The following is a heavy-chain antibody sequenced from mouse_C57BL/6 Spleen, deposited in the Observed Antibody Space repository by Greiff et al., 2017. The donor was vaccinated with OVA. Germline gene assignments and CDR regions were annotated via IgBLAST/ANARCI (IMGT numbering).Heavy chain of an antibody. CDR2: ISYDGSN. J-gene: IGHJ2*01. D-gene: IGHD1-1*01. CDR1: GYSITSGYY. Sequence: VQLQQSGPGLVKPSQSLSLTCSVTGYSITSGYYWNWIRQFPGNKLEWMGYISYDGSNNYNPSLKNRISITRDTSKNQFFLKLNSVTTEDTATYYCARDRFITTVGFDYWGQGTTLTVSS. V-gene: IGHV3-6*01. CDR3: ARDRFITTVGFDY.